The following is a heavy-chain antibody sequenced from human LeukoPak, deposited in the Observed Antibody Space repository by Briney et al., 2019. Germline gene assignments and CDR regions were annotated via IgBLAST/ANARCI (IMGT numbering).Heavy chain of an antibody. Sequence: SQTLSLTCAISGDSVFSNIAAWNWIRQSPSRGLEWLGRTYFRSKWYHEYAVPVKNRITINPHTSKNQFSLQLNSVTPEDTAVYYCARDINAGNDYWGQGTLVTVSS. D-gene: IGHD3-10*01. CDR3: ARDINAGNDY. CDR2: TYFRSKWYH. V-gene: IGHV6-1*01. J-gene: IGHJ4*02. CDR1: GDSVFSNIAA.